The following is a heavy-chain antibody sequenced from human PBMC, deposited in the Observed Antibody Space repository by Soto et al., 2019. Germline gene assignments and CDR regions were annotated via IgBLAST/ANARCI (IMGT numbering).Heavy chain of an antibody. CDR2: IYYSGST. CDR3: ARGLNRYDSSGYYYYYGMDV. Sequence: PSETLSLTCTASGGSISSGGYYWSWIRQHPGKGLEWIGYIYYSGSTYYNPSLKSRVTISVDTSKNQFSLKLSSVTAADTAVYYCARGLNRYDSSGYYYYYGMDVWGQGTTVTVSS. V-gene: IGHV4-31*03. D-gene: IGHD3-22*01. J-gene: IGHJ6*02. CDR1: GGSISSGGYY.